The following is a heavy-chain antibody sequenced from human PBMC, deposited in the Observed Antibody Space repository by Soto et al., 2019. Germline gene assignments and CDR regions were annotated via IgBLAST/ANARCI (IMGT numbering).Heavy chain of an antibody. D-gene: IGHD2-21*01. CDR3: ARESYSSLH. CDR1: GFTFSSSS. Sequence: PGGSLRLSCAASGFTFSSSSMNWVRQAPGKGLEWVAYISSSSSPIYYADSVKGRFTISRDNAKNSLYLQMNSLRAEDTAVYYCARESYSSLHWGQGALVTVSS. CDR2: ISSSSSPI. J-gene: IGHJ4*02. V-gene: IGHV3-48*01.